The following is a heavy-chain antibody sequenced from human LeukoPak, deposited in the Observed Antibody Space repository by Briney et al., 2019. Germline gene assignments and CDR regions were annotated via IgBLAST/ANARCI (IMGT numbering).Heavy chain of an antibody. CDR1: GFIFKNYE. Sequence: GGSLRLSCAASGFIFKNYEMNWVRQAPGGGLEWVSSVSSSATTIYYTDSVKGRFTISRDNAKNSLFLQMNGLRVEDTAVYYCVRVYCSTTSCYGVDSWGQGTLVTVSS. D-gene: IGHD2-2*01. CDR2: VSSSATTI. J-gene: IGHJ4*02. CDR3: VRVYCSTTSCYGVDS. V-gene: IGHV3-48*03.